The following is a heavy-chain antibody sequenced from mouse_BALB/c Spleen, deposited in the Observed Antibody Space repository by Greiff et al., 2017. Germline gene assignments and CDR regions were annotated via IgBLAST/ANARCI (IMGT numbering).Heavy chain of an antibody. CDR2: ISSGGST. V-gene: IGHV5-6-5*01. CDR1: GFTFSSYA. D-gene: IGHD3-1*01. J-gene: IGHJ4*01. CDR3: ARPLGQGPSAMDY. Sequence: EVKLVESGGGLVKPGGSLKLSCAASGFTFSSYAMSWVRQTPEKRLEWVASISSGGSTYYPDSVKGRFTMSRDNARNILYLQMSSLRSEDTAMYYCARPLGQGPSAMDYWGQGTSVTVSS.